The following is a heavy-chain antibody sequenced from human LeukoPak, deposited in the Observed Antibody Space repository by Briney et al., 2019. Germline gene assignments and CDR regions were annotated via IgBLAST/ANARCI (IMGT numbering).Heavy chain of an antibody. V-gene: IGHV3-23*01. J-gene: IGHJ4*02. D-gene: IGHD6-6*01. CDR2: ISGSGGST. CDR3: AKTPLRKQLVQNFDY. Sequence: PGGSLRLSCAASGFTFSSYAMSWVRQAPGKGLEWVSAISGSGGSTYYADSVKGRFTISRDNSKNALYLQMNSLRAEDTAVYYCAKTPLRKQLVQNFDYWGQGTLVTVSS. CDR1: GFTFSSYA.